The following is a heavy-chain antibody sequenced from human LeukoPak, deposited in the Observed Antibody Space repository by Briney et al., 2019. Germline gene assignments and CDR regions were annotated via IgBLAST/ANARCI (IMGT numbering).Heavy chain of an antibody. J-gene: IGHJ4*02. CDR1: GFTFSNAW. Sequence: GGSLRLSCAASGFTFSNAWMSWVRQAPGKGLEWVSGISASAGSTYYADSVKGRFTISRDNSKNTLYLQMNSLRAEDTAVYYCAKDTPGGIGLFDYWGQGTLVTVSS. V-gene: IGHV3-23*01. D-gene: IGHD3-16*01. CDR2: ISASAGST. CDR3: AKDTPGGIGLFDY.